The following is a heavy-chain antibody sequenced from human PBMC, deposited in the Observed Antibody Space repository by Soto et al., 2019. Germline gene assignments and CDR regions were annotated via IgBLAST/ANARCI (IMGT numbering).Heavy chain of an antibody. V-gene: IGHV4-34*01. J-gene: IGHJ6*02. CDR1: GGSFSGYY. CDR3: ARGRPTFVVVVAYYYYYGMDV. CDR2: INHSGST. D-gene: IGHD2-15*01. Sequence: KPSETLSLTCAVYGGSFSGYYWSWIRQPPGKGLEWIGEINHSGSTNYNPSLKSRVTISVDTSKNQFSLKLSSVTAADTAVYYCARGRPTFVVVVAYYYYYGMDVWGQGTTVTVSS.